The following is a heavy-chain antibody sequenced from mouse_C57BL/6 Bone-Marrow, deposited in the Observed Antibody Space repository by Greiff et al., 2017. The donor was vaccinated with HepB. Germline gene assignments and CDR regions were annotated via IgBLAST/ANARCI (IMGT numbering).Heavy chain of an antibody. D-gene: IGHD1-1*01. J-gene: IGHJ1*03. V-gene: IGHV3-6*01. CDR1: GYSITSGYY. CDR3: ARDPSTVVAPGYFDV. Sequence: VQLKESGPGLVKPSQSLSLTCSVTGYSITSGYYWNWIRQFPGNKLAWMGYISYDGSNNYNPSLKNRISITRDTSKNQFFLKLNTVTTEDTATYYCARDPSTVVAPGYFDVWGTGTTVTVSS. CDR2: ISYDGSN.